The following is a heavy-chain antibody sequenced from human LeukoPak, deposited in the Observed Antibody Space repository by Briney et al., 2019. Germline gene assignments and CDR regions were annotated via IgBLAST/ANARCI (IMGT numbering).Heavy chain of an antibody. CDR3: ARDEVSGDRDFDF. V-gene: IGHV1-18*01. Sequence: ASVKVSCKASGYTFTNYGINWVRQAPGLGLEGMGWISAYNGNTNYAQKLQGRVTMTTDTSTSTAYMELRSLRSDDTAVYYCARDEVSGDRDFDFWGQGTLVTVSS. CDR2: ISAYNGNT. CDR1: GYTFTNYG. J-gene: IGHJ4*02. D-gene: IGHD4-17*01.